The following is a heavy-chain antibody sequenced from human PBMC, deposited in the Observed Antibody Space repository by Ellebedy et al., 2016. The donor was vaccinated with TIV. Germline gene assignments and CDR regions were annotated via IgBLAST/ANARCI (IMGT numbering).Heavy chain of an antibody. V-gene: IGHV3-23*01. CDR2: ITNTGCST. J-gene: IGHJ4*02. Sequence: GESLKISCTPSGFPFGSYAMNWVRPAPGKGLEWVSTITNTGCSTFYADSVKGRFTISRDNSKRTVDLQLNSLRAEDTAVYFCAKDRTPGDGYWVFDNWGQGTLVSVSS. CDR1: GFPFGSYA. D-gene: IGHD5-18*01. CDR3: AKDRTPGDGYWVFDN.